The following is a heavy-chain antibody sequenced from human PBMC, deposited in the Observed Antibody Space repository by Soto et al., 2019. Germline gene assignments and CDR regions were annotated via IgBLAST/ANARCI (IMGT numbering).Heavy chain of an antibody. CDR1: GDSIIGIYH. J-gene: IGHJ4*02. Sequence: SATWSLTCAVSGDSIIGIYHCAWIRQPPGRSLGWIASIFHTGPPYYTAALKSRVTISVDTSKNPLSLMLCSVTAADSALYYCARTDTVGYYPHCGQGNLVTV. CDR3: ARTDTVGYYPH. CDR2: IFHTGPP. V-gene: IGHV4-38-2*01. D-gene: IGHD2-2*03.